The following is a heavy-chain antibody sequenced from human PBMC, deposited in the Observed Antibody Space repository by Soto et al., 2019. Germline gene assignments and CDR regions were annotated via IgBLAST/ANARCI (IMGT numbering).Heavy chain of an antibody. CDR2: MSGTAGNT. CDR1: GFTFSNYA. D-gene: IGHD3-10*01. CDR3: AKKYYFGSGSYVFYFDY. V-gene: IGHV3-23*01. J-gene: IGHJ4*02. Sequence: EVQLLESGGGSVQPGGSLRLSCAASGFTFSNYAMTWVRQAPGKGLEWVSTMSGTAGNTYYADSVKGRFTISRDNSKNTLYLQMNRLRAADTAVYYCAKKYYFGSGSYVFYFDYWGQGTLVTVSS.